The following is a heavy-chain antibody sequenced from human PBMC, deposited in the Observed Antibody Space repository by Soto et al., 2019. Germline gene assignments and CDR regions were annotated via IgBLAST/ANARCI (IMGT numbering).Heavy chain of an antibody. CDR1: GYTFTSYY. Sequence: GASVKVSCKASGYTFTSYYMHCVRQAPGQGLEWMGIINPSGGSTSYAQKFQGRVTMTRDTSTSTVYMELSSLRSEDTAVYYCARFRVYGDYYYGMDVWGQGTTVTVSS. CDR2: INPSGGST. D-gene: IGHD4-17*01. V-gene: IGHV1-46*01. CDR3: ARFRVYGDYYYGMDV. J-gene: IGHJ6*02.